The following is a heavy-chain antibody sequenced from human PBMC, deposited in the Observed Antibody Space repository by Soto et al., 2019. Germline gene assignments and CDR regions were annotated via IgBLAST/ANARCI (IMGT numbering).Heavy chain of an antibody. CDR2: TSYDGNNK. D-gene: IGHD3-16*01. CDR3: ARWGTTGGFDL. V-gene: IGHV3-30*19. J-gene: IGHJ4*02. CDR1: GFMFKSYV. Sequence: QLQLVESGGGVVQPGTSLRLSCTASGFMFKSYVMHWVRQAPGKGLEWVALTSYDGNNKYYGDSVKGRFTVSRDNSKNTVNLQMDGLRTEDTALYYCARWGTTGGFDLWGQGTLVSVSS.